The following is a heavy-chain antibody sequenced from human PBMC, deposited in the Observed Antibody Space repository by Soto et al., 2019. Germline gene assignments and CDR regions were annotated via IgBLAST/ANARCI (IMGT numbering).Heavy chain of an antibody. J-gene: IGHJ5*02. CDR2: INHSGST. CDR1: GGSFSGYY. Sequence: QVQLQQWGAGLLKPSETLSLTCAVYGGSFSGYYWSWIRQPPGKGLEWIGEINHSGSTNYNPSLKSRVTISVDTSKTQFSLKLSSVTAADTAVYYCARVRCSGGSCYSPPMSWGQGTLVTVSS. CDR3: ARVRCSGGSCYSPPMS. V-gene: IGHV4-34*01. D-gene: IGHD2-15*01.